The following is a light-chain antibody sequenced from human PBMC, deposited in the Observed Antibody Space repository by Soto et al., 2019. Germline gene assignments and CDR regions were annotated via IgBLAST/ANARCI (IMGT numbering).Light chain of an antibody. V-gene: IGKV1-5*03. CDR2: KAS. CDR1: QRISTW. Sequence: IQMTQSPFTLSASVGEGATISCRAGQRISTWLAWYQQKPGKAPKLLIYKASSLESGVPSRFSGSGSGTEFTLTISSLQPEDFATYYCQQFNSYPLTFGQGTRLEI. J-gene: IGKJ5*01. CDR3: QQFNSYPLT.